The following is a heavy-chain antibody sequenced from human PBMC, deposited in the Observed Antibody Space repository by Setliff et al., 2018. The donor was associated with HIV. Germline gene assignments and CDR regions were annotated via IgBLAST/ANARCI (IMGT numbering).Heavy chain of an antibody. D-gene: IGHD5-18*01. Sequence: SETLSLTCSVSGDSVSSRSYYWGWIRQSPGKGLEWIGSIYFNGITHDNPSLKSRVTTSVDTSKNQFSLKLRSVTAADTAMYSCSSSGIQSNAFDIWGQGTMVTVSS. J-gene: IGHJ3*02. CDR2: IYFNGIT. V-gene: IGHV4-39*01. CDR3: SSSGIQSNAFDI. CDR1: GDSVSSRSYY.